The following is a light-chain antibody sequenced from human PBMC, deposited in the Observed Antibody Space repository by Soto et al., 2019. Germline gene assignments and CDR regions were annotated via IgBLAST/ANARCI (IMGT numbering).Light chain of an antibody. CDR3: QQYNSYPWT. V-gene: IGKV1-5*03. CDR1: QSISSW. Sequence: DIQMTQSPSTLSASVGDRVTITCRASQSISSWLAWYQQKPGKAPKLLIYKASSLESGVPSRFSGSGSGTEFTLTISSLQPYDFATYYCQQYNSYPWTFGQVTKVVIK. J-gene: IGKJ1*01. CDR2: KAS.